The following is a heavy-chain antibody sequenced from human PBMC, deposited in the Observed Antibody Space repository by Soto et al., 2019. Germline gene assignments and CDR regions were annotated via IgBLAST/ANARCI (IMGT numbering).Heavy chain of an antibody. CDR3: ARDLPGGNKPLDS. Sequence: GAAVKVSCKTSGYTSTSFNVHWVRQAPGQGLEWMGFINPSGTSTTYAQQFHGRVTMTRDTSTATVYMELNSLRSEDTAVYFCARDLPGGNKPLDSWGQGTLVTVSS. J-gene: IGHJ4*02. CDR2: INPSGTST. V-gene: IGHV1-46*01. CDR1: GYTSTSFN. D-gene: IGHD2-15*01.